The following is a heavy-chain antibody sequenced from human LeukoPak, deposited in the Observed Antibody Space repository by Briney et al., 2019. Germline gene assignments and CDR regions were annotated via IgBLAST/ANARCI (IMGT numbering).Heavy chain of an antibody. V-gene: IGHV1-69*05. CDR1: GCTFSSYA. Sequence: SVKVSCKASGCTFSSYAISWVRQAPGQGLEWMGGIIPIFGTANYAQKFQGRVTITRDESTSTAYMELSSLRSGDPAGYYCAGRGGDTAMVNNWFDPWGQGTLVTVSS. D-gene: IGHD5-18*01. CDR3: AGRGGDTAMVNNWFDP. J-gene: IGHJ5*02. CDR2: IIPIFGTA.